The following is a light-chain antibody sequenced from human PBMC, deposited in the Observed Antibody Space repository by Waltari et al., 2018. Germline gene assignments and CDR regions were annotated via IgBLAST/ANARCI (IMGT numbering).Light chain of an antibody. CDR2: SSR. V-gene: IGLV1-44*01. J-gene: IGLJ3*02. Sequence: QSVLTQSPAVSGTPGQRVPISCSGGSPHIRLNDANWYQQLPGTAPKPSIYSSRQRPSGVPDRFSGFRSGTSASLAISGLQSEDEADYICAAWDDSLNGWVFGGGTKLTVL. CDR3: AAWDDSLNGWV. CDR1: SPHIRLND.